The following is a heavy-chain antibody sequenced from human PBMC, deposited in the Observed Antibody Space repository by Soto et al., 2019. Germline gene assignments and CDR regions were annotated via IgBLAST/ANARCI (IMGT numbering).Heavy chain of an antibody. Sequence: QVQLVESGGGVVQPGRSLRLSCAASGFTFSSYAMHWVRQAPGKGLEWVAVISYDGSNKYYADSVKGRFTISRDNSKNTLYLQMNSLRAEDTAVYYSARDRAAYYYGSGPFDPWGQGTLVTVSS. CDR3: ARDRAAYYYGSGPFDP. CDR1: GFTFSSYA. CDR2: ISYDGSNK. J-gene: IGHJ5*02. V-gene: IGHV3-30-3*01. D-gene: IGHD3-10*01.